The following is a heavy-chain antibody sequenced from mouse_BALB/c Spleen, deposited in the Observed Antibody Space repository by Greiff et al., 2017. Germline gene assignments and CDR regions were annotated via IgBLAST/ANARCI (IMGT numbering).Heavy chain of an antibody. V-gene: IGHV1-80*01. D-gene: IGHD2-14*01. J-gene: IGHJ3*01. CDR2: IYPGDGDT. CDR1: GYAFSSYW. CDR3: ARVYRYDGWFAY. Sequence: VQLKESGAELVRPGSSVKISCKASGYAFSSYWMNWVKQRPGQGLEWIGQIYPGDGDTNYNGKFKGKATLTADKSSSTAYMQLSSLTSEDSAVYFCARVYRYDGWFAYWGQGTLVTVSA.